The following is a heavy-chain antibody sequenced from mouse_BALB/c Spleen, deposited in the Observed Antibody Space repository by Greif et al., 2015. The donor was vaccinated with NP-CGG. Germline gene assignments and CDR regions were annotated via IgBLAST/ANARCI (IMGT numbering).Heavy chain of an antibody. V-gene: IGHV7-3*02. Sequence: EVMLVESGGGLVQPGGSLRLSCATSGFTFTDCYMSWVRQPPGKALEWLGFIRNKANGYTTEYSASVKGRFTISRDNSQSILYLQMSTLRAEDSATYYCARDTGTFAYWGQGTLVTVSA. J-gene: IGHJ3*01. CDR2: IRNKANGYTT. D-gene: IGHD4-1*01. CDR3: ARDTGTFAY. CDR1: GFTFTDCY.